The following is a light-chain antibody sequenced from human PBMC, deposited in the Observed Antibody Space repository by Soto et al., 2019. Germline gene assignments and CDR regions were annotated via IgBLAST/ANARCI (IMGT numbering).Light chain of an antibody. CDR3: MQALQTPRT. CDR1: QSLLHSNGYNY. V-gene: IGKV2-28*01. CDR2: LGS. Sequence: DIVMTQSPLSLPVTPGEPASISCRSSQSLLHSNGYNYLDWYLQKPGQSPQLLIYLGSNRASGVPDRFSGSGSGTDFTLKISRVEVEDVGVYYCMQALQTPRTFGQGTKLDIK. J-gene: IGKJ1*01.